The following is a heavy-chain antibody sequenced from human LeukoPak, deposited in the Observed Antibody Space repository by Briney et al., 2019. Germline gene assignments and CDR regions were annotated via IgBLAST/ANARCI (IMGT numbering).Heavy chain of an antibody. J-gene: IGHJ4*02. Sequence: SETLSLTCAVYGGSFSGYYWSWIRQPPGKGLEWIGEINHSGSTNYNPSLKSRVTISVDTSKNQFSLKLSSVTAADTAVYYCADAVALRYFDSWGQGILVTVSS. CDR1: GGSFSGYY. V-gene: IGHV4-34*01. CDR3: ADAVALRYFDS. CDR2: INHSGST. D-gene: IGHD3-9*01.